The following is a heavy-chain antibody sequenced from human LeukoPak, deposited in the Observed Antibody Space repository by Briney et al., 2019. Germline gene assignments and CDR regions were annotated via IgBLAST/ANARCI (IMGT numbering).Heavy chain of an antibody. J-gene: IGHJ4*02. CDR2: IIPIFGTA. V-gene: IGHV1-69*13. Sequence: GASVEVSCKGSGGTFSSYAISWVRQAPGQGLEWMGGIIPIFGTANYAQKFQGRVTITADESTSTAYMELSSLRSEDTAVYYCGRDLGSSSGFDYWGQGTLVTVSS. CDR3: GRDLGSSSGFDY. D-gene: IGHD6-6*01. CDR1: GGTFSSYA.